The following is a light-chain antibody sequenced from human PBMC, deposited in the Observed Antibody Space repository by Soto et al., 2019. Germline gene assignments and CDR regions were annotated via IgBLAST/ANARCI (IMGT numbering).Light chain of an antibody. J-gene: IGKJ4*01. CDR2: GAS. CDR1: QSVSRIY. CDR3: QQYGSSALT. V-gene: IGKV3-20*01. Sequence: EIVLTQSPGTLSLSPGERATLSCRASQSVSRIYLAWYQQKPGQAPRLLIYGASSRPTGIPDRFSGSGSGTDFTLTISRLEPEDFAVYYCQQYGSSALTFGGGTKVDLK.